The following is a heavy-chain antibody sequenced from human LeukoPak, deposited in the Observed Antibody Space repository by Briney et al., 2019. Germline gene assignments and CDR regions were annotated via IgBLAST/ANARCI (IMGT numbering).Heavy chain of an antibody. V-gene: IGHV3-21*01. CDR3: ARDYAWIYYYYMDV. Sequence: GGSLRLSCAASGFTFSSYSMNWVRQAPGKGLEWVSSISSSSSYIYYADSVKGRFTISRDNAKNSLYLQMNSLRAEDTAVYYCARDYAWIYYYYMDVWGKGTTVTVSS. J-gene: IGHJ6*03. CDR2: ISSSSSYI. CDR1: GFTFSSYS. D-gene: IGHD5-12*01.